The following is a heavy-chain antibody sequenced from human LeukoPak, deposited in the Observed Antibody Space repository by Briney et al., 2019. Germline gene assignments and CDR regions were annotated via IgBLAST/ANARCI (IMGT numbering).Heavy chain of an antibody. CDR3: ARSSGFGNDAFDI. CDR1: GGSFSSSSYY. CDR2: IYYSGST. J-gene: IGHJ3*02. D-gene: IGHD3-10*01. Sequence: PSETLSLTCTVSGGSFSSSSYYWGWIRQPPGKGLEWIGSIYYSGSTYYNPSLKSRVTISVDTSKNQFSLKLSSVTAADTAVYYCARSSGFGNDAFDIWGQGTMVTVSS. V-gene: IGHV4-39*01.